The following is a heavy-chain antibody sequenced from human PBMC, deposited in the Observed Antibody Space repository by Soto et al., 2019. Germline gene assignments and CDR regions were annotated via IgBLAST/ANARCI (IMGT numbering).Heavy chain of an antibody. D-gene: IGHD3-16*01. CDR3: ATQIGGDY. V-gene: IGHV3-53*01. CDR1: GFSVSDNY. J-gene: IGHJ4*02. CDR2: IYTGGST. Sequence: EVQVVESGGGLVQPGGSPRLSCAVSGFSVSDNYMSWVRQAPGKGLEWVSVIYTGGSTYYADSVKGRFTISRDNSRNTLYFQMNSLRAEDTAVYYCATQIGGDYWGQGTLVTVSS.